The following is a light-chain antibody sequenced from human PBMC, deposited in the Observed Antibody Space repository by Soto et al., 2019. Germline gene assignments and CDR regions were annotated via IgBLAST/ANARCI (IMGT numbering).Light chain of an antibody. J-gene: IGLJ7*01. V-gene: IGLV7-46*01. CDR3: LLSYSGARV. Sequence: QSAVTQEPSLTVSPGGTVTLTCGASTGAVTSGHYPYWFQQKPGQAPRTLIYDTFNKLSWTPARFSGSLLGGKAALTLSGAQPEDEAEYYCLLSYSGARVFGGGTQLTVL. CDR2: DTF. CDR1: TGAVTSGHY.